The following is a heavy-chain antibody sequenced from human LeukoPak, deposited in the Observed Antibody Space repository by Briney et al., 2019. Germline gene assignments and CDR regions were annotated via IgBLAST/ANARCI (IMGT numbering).Heavy chain of an antibody. CDR1: GYTLTELS. CDR2: IDPEDGET. Sequence: ASVKLSCKVSGYTLTELSMHWVRQAPGKGLEWMGCIDPEDGETIYAQKFQGRVTMTEDTSTDTAYMELSSLRSGDTAVYYCVFGGSRWYDFWSGYPSFDYWGQGTLVTVSS. D-gene: IGHD3-3*01. J-gene: IGHJ4*02. V-gene: IGHV1-24*01. CDR3: VFGGSRWYDFWSGYPSFDY.